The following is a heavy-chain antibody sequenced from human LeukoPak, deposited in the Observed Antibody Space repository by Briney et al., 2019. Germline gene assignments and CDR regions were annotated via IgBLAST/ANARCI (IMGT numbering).Heavy chain of an antibody. Sequence: SETLSLTCAVSGYSITSGYYWGWIRQPPGKGLEWIGSIYHSGSTYYNPSLKSRVTISVDTSKNQFSLNLRSVTAADTAVYYCAKAGRDGYNPFDYWGQGTLVTVSS. CDR3: AKAGRDGYNPFDY. D-gene: IGHD5-24*01. V-gene: IGHV4-38-2*01. J-gene: IGHJ4*02. CDR1: GYSITSGYY. CDR2: IYHSGST.